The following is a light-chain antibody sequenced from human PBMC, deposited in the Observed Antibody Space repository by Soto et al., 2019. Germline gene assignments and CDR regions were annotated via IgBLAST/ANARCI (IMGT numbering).Light chain of an antibody. CDR2: GAS. CDR3: QQYDNWPPTT. Sequence: EIVLTQSPATLSLSPGERATLSCRASQSVSSSYLAWYQQKPGQAPRLLIYGASTRATGIPARFSGSGSGTEFTLTISSLQSEDFAVYYCQQYDNWPPTTFGQGTKVDIK. V-gene: IGKV3-15*01. J-gene: IGKJ1*01. CDR1: QSVSSSY.